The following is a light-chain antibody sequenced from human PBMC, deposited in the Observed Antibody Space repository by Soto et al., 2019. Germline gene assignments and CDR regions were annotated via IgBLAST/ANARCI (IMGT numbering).Light chain of an antibody. CDR3: QQYAGSPVT. CDR2: GAS. CDR1: QSVSNRY. Sequence: EIVLTQSPGTLSLSPGEGATLSCRASQSVSNRYLAWYQQRPGQAPRLLIYGASSRAADIPDRFSGSGSGTDFTLSISRLEPEDFAVYYCQQYAGSPVTFGGGTKVEIK. J-gene: IGKJ4*01. V-gene: IGKV3-20*01.